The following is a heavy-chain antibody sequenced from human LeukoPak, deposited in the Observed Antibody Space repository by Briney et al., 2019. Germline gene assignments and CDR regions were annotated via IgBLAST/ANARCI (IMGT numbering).Heavy chain of an antibody. CDR3: ARATNDYGDYAYYYYYMDV. Sequence: GGSLRLSRAASGFTFSSYSMNWVRQAPGKGLEWVSYISRSSSTIYYADSVKGRFTISRDNAKNSLYLQMNSLRAEDTAVYYCARATNDYGDYAYYYYYMDVWGKGTTVTISS. CDR2: ISRSSSTI. CDR1: GFTFSSYS. J-gene: IGHJ6*03. D-gene: IGHD4-17*01. V-gene: IGHV3-48*04.